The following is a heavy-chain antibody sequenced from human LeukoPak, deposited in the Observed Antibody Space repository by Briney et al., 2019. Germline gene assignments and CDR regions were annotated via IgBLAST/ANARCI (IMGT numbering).Heavy chain of an antibody. CDR3: ARLSVDIVATMTNLQFDY. J-gene: IGHJ4*02. V-gene: IGHV4-31*03. Sequence: PSQTLSLTCTVSGGAISSGGYYWSWIRQHPGKGLEWFGYIYYSGSTYYNPSLKSRVTISVDTSKNQFSLKLSSVTAADTAVYYCARLSVDIVATMTNLQFDYWGQGTLVTVSS. CDR1: GGAISSGGYY. D-gene: IGHD5-12*01. CDR2: IYYSGST.